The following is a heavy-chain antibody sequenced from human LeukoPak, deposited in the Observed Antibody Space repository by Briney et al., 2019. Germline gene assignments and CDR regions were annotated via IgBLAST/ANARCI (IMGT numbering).Heavy chain of an antibody. Sequence: GGSLRLSCAAYGFTLSSYWMTWVRQVPGKGLEWVANIKQDGSEKYYVDSVKGRFTISRDNAQNSLVLQMTSLRGEDTAVYYCARSHSAVRGSYHRDYYYMDVWGKGTTVTVAS. V-gene: IGHV3-7*01. J-gene: IGHJ6*03. CDR1: GFTLSSYW. D-gene: IGHD1-26*01. CDR2: IKQDGSEK. CDR3: ARSHSAVRGSYHRDYYYMDV.